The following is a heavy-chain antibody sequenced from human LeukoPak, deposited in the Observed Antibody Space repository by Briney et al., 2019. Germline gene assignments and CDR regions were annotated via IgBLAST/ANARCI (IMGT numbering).Heavy chain of an antibody. CDR1: GFTFSSYG. CDR3: ATSGSYQLKYYFDY. Sequence: PEGSLRLSCAASGFTFSSYGMHWVRQAPGKGLERVAFIRYDGSNKYYADSVKGRFTISRDNSKTWLYLQMNSLRAEDTAVYYCATSGSYQLKYYFDYWGQRTLVTVSS. CDR2: IRYDGSNK. D-gene: IGHD1-26*01. V-gene: IGHV3-30*02. J-gene: IGHJ4*02.